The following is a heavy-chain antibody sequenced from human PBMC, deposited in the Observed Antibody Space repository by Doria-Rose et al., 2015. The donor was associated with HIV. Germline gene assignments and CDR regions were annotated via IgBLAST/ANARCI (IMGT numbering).Heavy chain of an antibody. CDR3: AGEVYSSGDDDY. Sequence: VELGQSGGGLVQPGGSLKLSCAASWFTVSNNYMTWVRQAPGRGLEWVSLLYSDGTTDNADSVRGRFTITSDKYKNTLFLQMNDMRVEDRAIYYCAGEVYSSGDDDYWVQGTLVTVSS. V-gene: IGHV3-53*01. CDR1: WFTVSNNY. D-gene: IGHD3-10*01. CDR2: LYSDGTT. J-gene: IGHJ4*02.